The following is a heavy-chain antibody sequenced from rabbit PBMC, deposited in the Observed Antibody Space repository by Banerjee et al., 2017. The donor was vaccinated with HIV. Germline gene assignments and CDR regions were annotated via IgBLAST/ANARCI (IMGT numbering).Heavy chain of an antibody. CDR1: GIDFSSYYD. Sequence: QEQLEESGGDLVKPEGSLTLTCTASGIDFSSYYDMCWVRQAPGKGLELIACIGVGSSGTYYASWAKGRFTISKTSSTTVTLQMTSLTAADTATYFCARDGNAVNGPDGFDPWGQGTLVTVS. V-gene: IGHV1S45*01. CDR2: IGVGSSGT. J-gene: IGHJ2*01. D-gene: IGHD6-1*01. CDR3: ARDGNAVNGPDGFDP.